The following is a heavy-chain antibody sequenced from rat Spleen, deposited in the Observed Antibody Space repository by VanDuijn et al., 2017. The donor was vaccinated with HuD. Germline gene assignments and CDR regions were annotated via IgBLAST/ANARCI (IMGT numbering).Heavy chain of an antibody. J-gene: IGHJ2*01. V-gene: IGHV3-3*01. CDR3: ARSSYNNYYFHY. CDR2: INSAGST. Sequence: EVQLQESGPGLVKPSQSLSLTCSVTGYSITSSYRWNWIRKFPGNKLEWMGYINSAGSTNYNPSLKSRISITRDTSKNQFFLQVNSVTTEDTATYYCARSSYNNYYFHYWGQGVMVTVSS. CDR1: GYSITSSYR. D-gene: IGHD1-10*01.